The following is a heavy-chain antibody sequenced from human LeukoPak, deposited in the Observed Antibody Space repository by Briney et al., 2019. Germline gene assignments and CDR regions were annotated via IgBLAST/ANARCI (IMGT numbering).Heavy chain of an antibody. CDR1: GGSISSSSYY. D-gene: IGHD3-22*01. CDR2: IYYSGST. CDR3: ARDHSQYYYDSSAVMDMGDAFDI. V-gene: IGHV4-39*07. J-gene: IGHJ3*02. Sequence: SETLSLTCTVSGGSISSSSYYWGWIRQPPGKGLEWIGSIYYSGSTYYNPSLKSRVTISVDTSKNQFSLKLSSVTAADTAVYYCARDHSQYYYDSSAVMDMGDAFDIWGQGTMVTVSS.